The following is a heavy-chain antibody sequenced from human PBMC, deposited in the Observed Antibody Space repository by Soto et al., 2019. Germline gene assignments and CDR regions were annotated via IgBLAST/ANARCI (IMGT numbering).Heavy chain of an antibody. CDR1: GYTFTSYD. Sequence: ASVKVSCKASGYTFTSYDINWVRQATGQGLEWMGWMNPNSGNTGYAQKFQGRVTMTRNTSISTAYMELSSLRSEDTAVYYCTRDGGGGYCSGGNCFYGMDVWGQGTAVTVSS. J-gene: IGHJ6*02. CDR3: TRDGGGGYCSGGNCFYGMDV. V-gene: IGHV1-8*01. CDR2: MNPNSGNT. D-gene: IGHD2-15*01.